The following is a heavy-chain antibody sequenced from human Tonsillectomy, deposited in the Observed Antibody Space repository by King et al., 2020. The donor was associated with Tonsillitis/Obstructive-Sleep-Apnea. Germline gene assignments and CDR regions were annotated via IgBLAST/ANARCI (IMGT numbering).Heavy chain of an antibody. Sequence: QVQLVESGPEVMEPGASMTVSCKASGDTFNTYSVTWVRQAPGQGPEWMGSISSYKDNTKYAQKVQDRVTVTRDPATHTAFMELRSLTSDDTAVYYCATDRGLDYFGSGKHFENWGQGTLVTVSS. CDR2: ISSYKDNT. V-gene: IGHV1-18*01. D-gene: IGHD3-10*01. CDR1: GDTFNTYS. CDR3: ATDRGLDYFGSGKHFEN. J-gene: IGHJ4*02.